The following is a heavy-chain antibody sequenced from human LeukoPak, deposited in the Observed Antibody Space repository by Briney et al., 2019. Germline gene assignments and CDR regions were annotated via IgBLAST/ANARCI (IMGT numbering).Heavy chain of an antibody. D-gene: IGHD2-15*01. CDR3: ANRGGNPKGSFDY. V-gene: IGHV3-23*01. CDR1: GFTFSNYA. Sequence: GGSLRLSCAASGFTFSNYAMSWVRQAPGKGLEWVSAISGSGGSTDYADSVKGWFTISRDNSKNTLFLQMNSLRAEDTAVYYCANRGGNPKGSFDYWGQGTLVTVSS. J-gene: IGHJ4*02. CDR2: ISGSGGST.